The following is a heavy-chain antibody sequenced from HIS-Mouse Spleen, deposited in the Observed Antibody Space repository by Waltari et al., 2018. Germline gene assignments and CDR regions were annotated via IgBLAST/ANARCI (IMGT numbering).Heavy chain of an antibody. CDR3: ARVKT. CDR1: GYSISSGYY. J-gene: IGHJ5*02. Sequence: QVQLQESGPGLVKPSETLSLTCTVSGYSISSGYYWGWIRQPPGKGLEWIGSIYHSGSTYYNPSLKSQVTISVDTSKNQFSLKLSSVTAADTAVYYCARVKTWGQGTLVTVSS. V-gene: IGHV4-38-2*02. CDR2: IYHSGST.